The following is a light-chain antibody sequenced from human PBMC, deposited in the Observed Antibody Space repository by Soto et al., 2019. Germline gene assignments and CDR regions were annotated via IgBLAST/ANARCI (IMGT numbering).Light chain of an antibody. CDR1: SDIGNYNL. J-gene: IGLJ1*01. CDR2: EVT. Sequence: QSVLTQPASVSGSPGQSVTISCSGSDIGNYNLVSWYQHLPGRAPKLLIFEVTMRPSGISDRFSGSKSASTASLTISGLQAEDEGDYYCASYAGSRTYVFRSGTKVTVL. V-gene: IGLV2-23*02. CDR3: ASYAGSRTYV.